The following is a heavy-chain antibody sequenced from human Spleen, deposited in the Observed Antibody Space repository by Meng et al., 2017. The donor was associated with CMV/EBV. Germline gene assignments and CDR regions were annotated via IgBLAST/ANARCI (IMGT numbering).Heavy chain of an antibody. CDR1: GSTFNKYP. V-gene: IGHV1-69*05. Sequence: SVKVSCKASGSTFNKYPINWVRQAPGQGLEWMGGIPSMFGSANYAPEFQGRVTITTDESTSTAYMELSSLRLDDTAVYYCAKDRAYSYGPSGYWGQGTLVTVSS. CDR2: IPSMFGSA. CDR3: AKDRAYSYGPSGY. D-gene: IGHD5-18*01. J-gene: IGHJ4*02.